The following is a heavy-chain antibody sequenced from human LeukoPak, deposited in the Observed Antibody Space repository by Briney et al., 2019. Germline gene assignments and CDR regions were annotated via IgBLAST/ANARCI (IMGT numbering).Heavy chain of an antibody. CDR2: IEQDGSEK. CDR1: GFTFSSYW. J-gene: IGHJ6*02. Sequence: GGSLRLSCAASGFTFSSYWMSWVRQAPGKGLEWVANIEQDGSEKYYVDSVKGRFTISRDNAKNSLYLQMNSLRAEDTAVYYCAREIRNRYYYYYGMDVWGQGTTVTVSS. CDR3: AREIRNRYYYYYGMDV. V-gene: IGHV3-7*03. D-gene: IGHD1-14*01.